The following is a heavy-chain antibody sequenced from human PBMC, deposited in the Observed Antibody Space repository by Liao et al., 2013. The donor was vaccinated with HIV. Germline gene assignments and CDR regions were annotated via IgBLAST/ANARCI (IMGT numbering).Heavy chain of an antibody. V-gene: IGHV4-34*01. J-gene: IGHJ4*02. CDR1: GGSFSGYY. CDR2: INHRGST. Sequence: QVQLQQWGAGLLKPSETLSLTCAVYGGSFSGYYWSWIRQPPGKGLEWIGEINHRGSTNYNPSLKSRVSISADTSKNQFSLKLSSVTAADTAVYFCATTLFGGWRRVWYDSWGQGNPGHRSPQ. CDR3: ATTLFGGWRRVWYDS. D-gene: IGHD3-16*01.